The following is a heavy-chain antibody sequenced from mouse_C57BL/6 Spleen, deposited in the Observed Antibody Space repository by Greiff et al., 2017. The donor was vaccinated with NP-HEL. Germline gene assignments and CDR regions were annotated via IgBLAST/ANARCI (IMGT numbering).Heavy chain of an antibody. Sequence: EVMLVESGGDLVKPGGSLKLSCAASGFTFSSYGMSWVRQTPDKRLEWVATISSGGSYTYYPASVKGRFTISRDTAKNTLYLQMSSLKSEDTAMYYSARQRAIYYYGSSPYYYAMDYWGQGTSVTVSS. J-gene: IGHJ4*01. V-gene: IGHV5-6*01. D-gene: IGHD1-1*01. CDR1: GFTFSSYG. CDR3: ARQRAIYYYGSSPYYYAMDY. CDR2: ISSGGSYT.